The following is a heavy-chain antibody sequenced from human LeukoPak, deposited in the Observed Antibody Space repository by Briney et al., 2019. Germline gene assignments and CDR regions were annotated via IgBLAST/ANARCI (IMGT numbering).Heavy chain of an antibody. V-gene: IGHV4-59*11. Sequence: SETLSLTCTVYGASISGHYLTWLRQPPGKGLEWLGYISHVGSTNYNPSLKSRLTISVDTSKNQFSLKLTSVTAADPAVYYCARDRISINALDMWGQGTMVTVSS. J-gene: IGHJ3*02. CDR2: ISHVGST. CDR1: GASISGHY. D-gene: IGHD1-14*01. CDR3: ARDRISINALDM.